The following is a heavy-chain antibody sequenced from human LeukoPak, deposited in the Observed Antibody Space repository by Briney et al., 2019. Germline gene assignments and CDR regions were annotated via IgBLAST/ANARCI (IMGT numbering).Heavy chain of an antibody. D-gene: IGHD4-11*01. CDR1: GGSISSTSYY. CDR3: ATPGYGRPLYRFDY. Sequence: PSETLSLTCTVSGGSISSTSYYWGWIRQPPGKGLEWIATIYYSGSTYYNPSLKSRVTISGDTSKNQFSLKLTSVTAADTAVYYCATPGYGRPLYRFDYWGQGTLVTVSS. J-gene: IGHJ4*02. CDR2: IYYSGST. V-gene: IGHV4-39*01.